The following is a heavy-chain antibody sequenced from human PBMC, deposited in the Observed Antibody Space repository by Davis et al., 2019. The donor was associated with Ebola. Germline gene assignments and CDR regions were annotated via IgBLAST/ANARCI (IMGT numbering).Heavy chain of an antibody. CDR3: ARDFTYYFDSSGYYSAPNDALDI. CDR1: GFVFSSYV. J-gene: IGHJ3*02. D-gene: IGHD3-22*01. V-gene: IGHV3-30-3*01. Sequence: GGSLRLSCEGSGFVFSSYVMHWVRQAPGKGLEWVAVLSHDESNKYADSVKGRFTISRDNSKNTLYLEIHSLRPEDTAVYYCARDFTYYFDSSGYYSAPNDALDIWGQGTKVTVSS. CDR2: LSHDESNK.